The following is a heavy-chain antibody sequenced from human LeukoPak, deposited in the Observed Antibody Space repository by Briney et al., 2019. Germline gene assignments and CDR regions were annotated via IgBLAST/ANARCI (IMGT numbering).Heavy chain of an antibody. J-gene: IGHJ3*02. CDR3: AKDWPSEWQQLPDYDAFDI. D-gene: IGHD6-13*01. CDR1: GFTFSTYA. CDR2: INSGGST. V-gene: IGHV3-23*01. Sequence: GGSLRLSCAASGFTFSTYAMSWVRQAPGKGLEWVSSINSGGSTYYADSLKGRFTISRDNSKNTLYLQMNSLRADDTAVYYCAKDWPSEWQQLPDYDAFDIWGQGTMVTVSS.